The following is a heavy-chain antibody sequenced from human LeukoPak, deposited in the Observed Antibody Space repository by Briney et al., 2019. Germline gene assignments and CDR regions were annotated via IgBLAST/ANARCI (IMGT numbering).Heavy chain of an antibody. J-gene: IGHJ6*03. CDR1: GYTFTSYG. V-gene: IGHV1-18*01. Sequence: GASVKVSCKASGYTFTSYGISWVRQAPGQGLEWMGWISAYNGNTNYAQKLQGRVTMTTGTSTSTAYMELRSLRSDDTAVYYCARSITIFGVVTPDYYYYMDVWGKGTTVTVSS. CDR2: ISAYNGNT. D-gene: IGHD3-3*01. CDR3: ARSITIFGVVTPDYYYYMDV.